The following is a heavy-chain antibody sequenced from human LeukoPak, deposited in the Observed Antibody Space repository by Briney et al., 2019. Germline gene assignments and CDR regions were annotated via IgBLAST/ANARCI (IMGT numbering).Heavy chain of an antibody. V-gene: IGHV4-38-2*01. J-gene: IGHJ5*02. D-gene: IGHD3-3*02. CDR1: GYSISSGYY. CDR3: ARFTISRFDP. CDR2: VNHRGQT. Sequence: ASETLSLTCAVSGYSISSGYYWVWNRQSPQRGLEWIGNVNHRGQTFYNPSLRGRLTTSVDTSKNQFSLKLTSVTAADTAVYYCARFTISRFDPWGQGILVIVSS.